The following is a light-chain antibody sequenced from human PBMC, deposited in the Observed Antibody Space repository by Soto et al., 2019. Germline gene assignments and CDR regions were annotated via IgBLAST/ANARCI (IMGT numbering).Light chain of an antibody. Sequence: DLQMTQSPSTLSASVGDRVIITCRASQSISSWLAWYQQKPGKAPKLLIYKASSLQSGVPSRVSGSGSGTAFTLTISSLQPGDFATYYCQQYNSYPYTFGQGTKLEIK. CDR3: QQYNSYPYT. CDR1: QSISSW. V-gene: IGKV1-5*03. CDR2: KAS. J-gene: IGKJ2*01.